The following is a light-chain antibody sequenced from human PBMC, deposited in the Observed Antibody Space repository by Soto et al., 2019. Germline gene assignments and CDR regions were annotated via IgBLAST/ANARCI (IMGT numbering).Light chain of an antibody. J-gene: IGLJ1*01. CDR1: SSNIGSKT. CDR3: SAWDASLNGYV. V-gene: IGLV1-44*01. CDR2: NSY. Sequence: QSVLTQPASASGSPGQRVTISCSGSSSNIGSKTLNWYQQLPGTVTKLLIYNSYQRPSGVPDRFSGSKSGASASLAISGLQSEDEADYYCSAWDASLNGYVFGAGTKLTVL.